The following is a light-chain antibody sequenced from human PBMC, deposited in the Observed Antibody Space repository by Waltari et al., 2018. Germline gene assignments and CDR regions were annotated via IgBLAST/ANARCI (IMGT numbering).Light chain of an antibody. J-gene: IGKJ1*01. CDR3: QQYKSYKT. V-gene: IGKV1-5*03. CDR1: QRITTS. CDR2: GAS. Sequence: DIQMTQSPSTLSASGGDTAIISCRASQRITTSLAWYQQKPGKAPDVLIYGASNLESGFPSRFSGSGSGTEFTLTISSLQPDDFATYYCQQYKSYKTFGQGTRVEIK.